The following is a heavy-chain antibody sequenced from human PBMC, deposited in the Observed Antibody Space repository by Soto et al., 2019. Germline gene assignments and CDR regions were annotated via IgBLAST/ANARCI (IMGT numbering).Heavy chain of an antibody. CDR3: AREEQRRDSSGYYTEPFVLFDY. D-gene: IGHD3-22*01. Sequence: GGSLRLSCAASGFTFSSYGMHWVRQAPGKGLEWVAVIWYDGSNKYYADSVKGRFTISRDNSKNTLYLQMNSLRAEDTAVYYCAREEQRRDSSGYYTEPFVLFDYWGQGTMVAVSS. J-gene: IGHJ4*02. CDR1: GFTFSSYG. V-gene: IGHV3-33*01. CDR2: IWYDGSNK.